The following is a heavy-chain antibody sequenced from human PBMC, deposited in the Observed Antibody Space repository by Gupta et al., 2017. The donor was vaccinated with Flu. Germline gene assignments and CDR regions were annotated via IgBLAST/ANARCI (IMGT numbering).Heavy chain of an antibody. D-gene: IGHD6-19*01. CDR2: IYTSGST. V-gene: IGHV4-61*02. J-gene: IGHJ5*02. CDR3: ARGGGESSSGWENWFDP. CDR1: GGSISSGGHY. Sequence: QVQLQESGPALVKPSQTLSLTCPVPGGSISSGGHYWRWIRQPAGKGLEWVGRIYTSGSTNYNLSRKSRGTISIDTSKNQFALKLSSVTAADTAVYYCARGGGESSSGWENWFDPWGRGILVTVSS.